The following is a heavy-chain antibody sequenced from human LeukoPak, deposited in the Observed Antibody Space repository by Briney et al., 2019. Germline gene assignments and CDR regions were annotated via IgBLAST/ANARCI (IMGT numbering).Heavy chain of an antibody. CDR2: SDHSGST. CDR3: ARDAGSTVTPGSLASGRRSAFDI. Sequence: TSETLSLTCAVYGGSFSGHYWSWVRQSPGKGLEWIGESDHSGSTNYNPSLKSRVTVSVDTSKNQFSLRVTSVTAADTAVYYCARDAGSTVTPGSLASGRRSAFDIWGQGTMVTVSS. J-gene: IGHJ3*02. V-gene: IGHV4-34*01. D-gene: IGHD4-11*01. CDR1: GGSFSGHY.